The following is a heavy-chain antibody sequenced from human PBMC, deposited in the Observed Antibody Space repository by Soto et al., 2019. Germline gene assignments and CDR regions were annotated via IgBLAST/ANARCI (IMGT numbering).Heavy chain of an antibody. V-gene: IGHV4-31*03. CDR3: ARGTYYYDSSGYST. Sequence: TLSLTCTVSGGSILSGGYYLSWIRHHPGKGLEWIGYIYYSGSTYYNPSLKSRVTISVDTSKNQFSLKLSSVTAADTAVYYCARGTYYYDSSGYSTWGQGTMVTVSS. D-gene: IGHD3-22*01. CDR2: IYYSGST. J-gene: IGHJ5*02. CDR1: GGSILSGGYY.